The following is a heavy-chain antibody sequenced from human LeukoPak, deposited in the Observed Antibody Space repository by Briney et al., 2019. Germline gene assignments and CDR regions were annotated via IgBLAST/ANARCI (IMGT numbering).Heavy chain of an antibody. J-gene: IGHJ4*02. CDR3: ARVRRGYGDSYYFDY. CDR2: VYPGDSDT. D-gene: IGHD4-17*01. V-gene: IGHV5-51*01. CDR1: GYNFTNYW. Sequence: GESLKISCKGSGYNFTNYWIGWVRQMPGKGLEWMGIVYPGDSDTRYSPSFQGQVTISADKSISTAYLQWTSLKASDTGMYYCARVRRGYGDSYYFDYWGQGTLVTVSS.